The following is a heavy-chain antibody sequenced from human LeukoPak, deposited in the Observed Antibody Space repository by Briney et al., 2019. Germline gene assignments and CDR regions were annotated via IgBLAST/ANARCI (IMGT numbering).Heavy chain of an antibody. J-gene: IGHJ3*02. V-gene: IGHV4-59*08. D-gene: IGHD1-26*01. CDR1: GASISSSY. CDR2: IYYSGST. Sequence: SETLSLTCTVSGASISSSYWSWIRQSPGKGLEWIGYIYYSGSTNYNPSLNSRVTMSVDTSKIQFSLNLNSVTAADTAVYYCAVSTVGAPVPQPFDIWGQGTWVTVSS. CDR3: AVSTVGAPVPQPFDI.